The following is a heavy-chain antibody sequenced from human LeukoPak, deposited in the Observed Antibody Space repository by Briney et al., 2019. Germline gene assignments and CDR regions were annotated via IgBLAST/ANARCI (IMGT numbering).Heavy chain of an antibody. CDR1: GYRFTSYC. Sequence: GESLKISCEGSGYRFTSYCIGWVRQMPGKGLEWMGIIYAGDSDTRYSPSLQGQVTISADKSISTAYLQWSSLKASDTAMYYCARLDSPVVAASYWGQGTLVTVSS. CDR2: IYAGDSDT. V-gene: IGHV5-51*01. J-gene: IGHJ4*02. CDR3: ARLDSPVVAASY. D-gene: IGHD2-15*01.